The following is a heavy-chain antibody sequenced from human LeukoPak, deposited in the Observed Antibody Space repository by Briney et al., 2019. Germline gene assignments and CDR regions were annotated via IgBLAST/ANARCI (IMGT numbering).Heavy chain of an antibody. J-gene: IGHJ3*02. V-gene: IGHV4-59*01. CDR2: ISYSGST. D-gene: IGHD6-13*01. CDR1: GGSISSYY. CDR3: ARVLPRLVGAAGTPGAFDI. Sequence: SETLSLTCTVSGGSISSYYWSWIRQPPGKGLEGIGYISYSGSTNSNPSLNSRVTISIDTTKNQFSLKLSSLTAADTAVYYCARVLPRLVGAAGTPGAFDIWGQGTMVTVSS.